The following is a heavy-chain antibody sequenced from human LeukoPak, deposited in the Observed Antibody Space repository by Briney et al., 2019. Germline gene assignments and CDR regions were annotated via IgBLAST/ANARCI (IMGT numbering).Heavy chain of an antibody. CDR3: QYYDFWSGYYTDDAFDI. D-gene: IGHD3-3*01. Sequence: SVKVSCKASGGTFSSYAISWVRQAPGQGLEWMGGIIPIFGTANYAQKFQGRVTITTDESTSTAYTELSSLRSEDTAVYYCQYYDFWSGYYTDDAFDIWGQGTMVTVSS. CDR2: IIPIFGTA. CDR1: GGTFSSYA. V-gene: IGHV1-69*05. J-gene: IGHJ3*02.